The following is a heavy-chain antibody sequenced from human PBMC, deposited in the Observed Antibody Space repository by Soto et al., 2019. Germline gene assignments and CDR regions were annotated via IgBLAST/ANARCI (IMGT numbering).Heavy chain of an antibody. D-gene: IGHD3-22*01. V-gene: IGHV1-69*01. CDR1: GGTFSSYA. CDR2: IIPIFGTA. J-gene: IGHJ4*02. CDR3: ARDLLDYYDNSRGFDY. Sequence: QVQLVQPGAEVKKPGSSVKVSCKASGGTFSSYAISWVRQAPGQGLEWMGGIIPIFGTANYAQKFQGRVTITADESTSTAYMELSSLRSEDTAVYYCARDLLDYYDNSRGFDYWGQGTLVTVSS.